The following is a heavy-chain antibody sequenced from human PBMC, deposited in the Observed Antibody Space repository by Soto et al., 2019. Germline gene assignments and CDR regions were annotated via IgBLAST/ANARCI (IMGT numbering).Heavy chain of an antibody. CDR1: GYTCTIYG. Sequence: VKGTCTASGYTCTIYGISLVLQAPGQGLEWMGGIIPIFGTANYAQKFQGRVTITADKSTSTAYMELSSLRSEDTAVYYCARARYSSRLYYFDYWGQGTLVTVSS. J-gene: IGHJ4*02. CDR2: IIPIFGTA. D-gene: IGHD6-13*01. V-gene: IGHV1-69*13. CDR3: ARARYSSRLYYFDY.